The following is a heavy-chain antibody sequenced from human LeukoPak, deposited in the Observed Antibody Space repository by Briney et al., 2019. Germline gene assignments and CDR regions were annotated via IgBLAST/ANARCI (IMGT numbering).Heavy chain of an antibody. D-gene: IGHD3-3*01. CDR2: INPNSGNT. Sequence: ASVKVSCKASGYTFTGYYMHWVRQAPGQGLEWMGWINPNSGNTGYAQKFQGRVTMTRNTSISTAYMELSSLRSEDTAVYYCAGSGYEYYDFWSGSLLDYYYYYGMDVWGQGTTVTVCS. V-gene: IGHV1-8*02. CDR1: GYTFTGYY. CDR3: AGSGYEYYDFWSGSLLDYYYYYGMDV. J-gene: IGHJ6*02.